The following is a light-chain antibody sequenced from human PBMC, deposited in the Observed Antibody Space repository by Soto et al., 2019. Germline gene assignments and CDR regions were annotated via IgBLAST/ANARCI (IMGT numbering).Light chain of an antibody. CDR2: EAS. CDR3: QQRRNWPPT. Sequence: TQSPATLSLSPGERATLSCRASQSVNNFLAWYQQRPGQAPRLLMYEASNRATGVPARFSGSGSGTDFTLTISSLEPEDFAIYYCQQRRNWPPTFGQGTKVDIK. J-gene: IGKJ1*01. V-gene: IGKV3-11*01. CDR1: QSVNNF.